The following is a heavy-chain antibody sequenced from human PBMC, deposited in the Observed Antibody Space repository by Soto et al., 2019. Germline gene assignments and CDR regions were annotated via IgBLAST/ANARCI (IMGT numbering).Heavy chain of an antibody. D-gene: IGHD6-13*01. CDR2: IYHSGTT. V-gene: IGHV4-4*09. Sequence: QVQLQESGPGLVKPSETLTLTCTVSGGSIRSFFWSWIRQPPGKGLEWIGYIYHSGTTNYNPSLKSRVTMSVDTSRNHLSRKLTSVTAADTAVYYCARWAYSSSWPSDNYGMDVWGQGTTVTVSS. J-gene: IGHJ6*02. CDR1: GGSIRSFF. CDR3: ARWAYSSSWPSDNYGMDV.